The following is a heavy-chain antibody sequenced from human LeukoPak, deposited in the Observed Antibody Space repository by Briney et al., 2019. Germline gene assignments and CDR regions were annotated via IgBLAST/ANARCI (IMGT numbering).Heavy chain of an antibody. CDR3: ASVKYYGSGKYNWFDP. J-gene: IGHJ5*02. CDR1: GGSFSGYY. Sequence: PSETLSLTCAVYGGSFSGYYWSWIRQPPGKGLEWIGEINHSGSTNYNPSLKSRVTIPVDTSKNQFSLKLSSVTAADTAVYYCASVKYYGSGKYNWFDPWGQGTLVTVSS. V-gene: IGHV4-34*01. CDR2: INHSGST. D-gene: IGHD3-10*01.